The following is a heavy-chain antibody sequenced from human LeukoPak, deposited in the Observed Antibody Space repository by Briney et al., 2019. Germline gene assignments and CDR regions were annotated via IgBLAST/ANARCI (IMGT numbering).Heavy chain of an antibody. Sequence: ASVKVSCKASGYTFTSYAMHWVRQAPGQRLEWMGWINAGNGNTKYSLEFQGRVTITRDASASTAYMELSSLRSEDMAVYYCARDGGYCSGGSCYGRLDYWGQGTLVTVSS. V-gene: IGHV1-3*03. D-gene: IGHD2-15*01. CDR3: ARDGGYCSGGSCYGRLDY. CDR1: GYTFTSYA. J-gene: IGHJ4*02. CDR2: INAGNGNT.